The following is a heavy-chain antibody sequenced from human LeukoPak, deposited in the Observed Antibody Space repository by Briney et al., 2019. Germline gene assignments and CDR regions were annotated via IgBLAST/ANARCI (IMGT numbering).Heavy chain of an antibody. CDR3: AGSSGPSNYFDY. CDR2: IIPIFGTA. CDR1: GGTFSSYA. D-gene: IGHD6-19*01. J-gene: IGHJ4*02. V-gene: IGHV1-69*06. Sequence: SVTVSCLASGGTFSSYAISWVRPAPGQGLEWMGGIIPIFGTANYVQTFQGRVTITADKSTSTAYMERSSLRSEDTAVYYCAGSSGPSNYFDYWGEGTLVTVSS.